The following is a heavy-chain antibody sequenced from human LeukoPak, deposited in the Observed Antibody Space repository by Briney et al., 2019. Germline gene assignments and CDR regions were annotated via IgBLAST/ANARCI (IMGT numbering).Heavy chain of an antibody. CDR2: IIPILGIA. D-gene: IGHD5-12*01. Sequence: ASVKVSCKASGGTFSSYAISWVRQAPGQGLEWMGGIIPILGIANYAQKFQGRVTITADKSTSTAYMELSSLRSEDTAVYYCARTRRWASRYSGYDVGAFDIWGQGTMVTVSS. CDR3: ARTRRWASRYSGYDVGAFDI. V-gene: IGHV1-69*10. J-gene: IGHJ3*02. CDR1: GGTFSSYA.